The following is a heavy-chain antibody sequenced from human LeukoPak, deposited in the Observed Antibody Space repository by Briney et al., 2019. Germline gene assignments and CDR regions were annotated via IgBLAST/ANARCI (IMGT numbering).Heavy chain of an antibody. CDR3: AKGDWYQLLYGVFDP. CDR2: ISWNSGSI. J-gene: IGHJ5*02. CDR1: GFTFDDYA. V-gene: IGHV3-9*03. D-gene: IGHD2-2*02. Sequence: GGSLRLSCAASGFTFDDYAMHWVRQAPGKGLEWVSGISWNSGSIGYADSVKGRFTISRDNAKNSLYLQMNSLRAEDMALYYCAKGDWYQLLYGVFDPWGQGTLVTVSS.